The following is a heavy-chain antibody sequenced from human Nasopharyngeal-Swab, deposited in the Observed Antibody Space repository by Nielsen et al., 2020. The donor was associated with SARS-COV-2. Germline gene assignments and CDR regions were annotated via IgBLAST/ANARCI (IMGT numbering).Heavy chain of an antibody. J-gene: IGHJ4*02. D-gene: IGHD6-13*01. CDR1: LITFSSYW. V-gene: IGHV3-74*01. CDR2: ISPGDGSST. Sequence: GSLRLSSAASLITFSSYWMHWVRPAPGKGRMDGSYISPGDGSSTNYADSVKGRFTISRYNAKNTLYLQMNTLRAEDTAVYYCARSSSWALEYWGQGTPVTVSA. CDR3: ARSSSWALEY.